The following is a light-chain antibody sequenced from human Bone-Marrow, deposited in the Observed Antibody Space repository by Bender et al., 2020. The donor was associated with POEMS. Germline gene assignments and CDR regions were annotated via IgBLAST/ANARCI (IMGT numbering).Light chain of an antibody. Sequence: QSVLTQPPSASGTPGQSVIISCSGTDSNFGGNNVNWYQHLPGTAPRLVVYSNYQRPSGVPGRFSGSKSGNTASLTISGLQSEDEADYYCCSYGGRVFGGGTKLTVL. CDR2: SNY. V-gene: IGLV1-44*01. CDR1: DSNFGGNN. J-gene: IGLJ3*02. CDR3: CSYGGRV.